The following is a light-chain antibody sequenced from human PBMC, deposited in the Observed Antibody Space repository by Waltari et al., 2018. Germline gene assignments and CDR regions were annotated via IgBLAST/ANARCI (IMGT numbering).Light chain of an antibody. J-gene: IGLJ2*01. CDR2: DVA. CDR1: SSAVGAYNY. V-gene: IGLV2-14*03. CDR3: SSYTTRSILL. Sequence: QSALTQPASVSGSPEQSIPISCTGTSSAVGAYNYVAWYHQHPNKGPKVIIYDVANRPFGVSNRFSGSKSGSTASLTISGLQTEDEAYYYCSSYTTRSILLFGGGTKVTVL.